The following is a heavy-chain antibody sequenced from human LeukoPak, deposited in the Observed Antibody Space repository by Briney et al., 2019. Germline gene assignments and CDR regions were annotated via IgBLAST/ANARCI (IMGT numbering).Heavy chain of an antibody. CDR1: GCNFTGYW. J-gene: IGHJ4*02. Sequence: PGESLQISCQGSGCNFTGYWSSVVRQLPGKGLEWMGKIDPSDSYTNYSPSFQGHVTISADKSIGTAYLLWSSLKASDTAMYYWKTPETTMFTGDYWGQGTLVTVSS. V-gene: IGHV5-10-1*01. CDR3: KTPETTMFTGDY. D-gene: IGHD5-18*01. CDR2: IDPSDSYT.